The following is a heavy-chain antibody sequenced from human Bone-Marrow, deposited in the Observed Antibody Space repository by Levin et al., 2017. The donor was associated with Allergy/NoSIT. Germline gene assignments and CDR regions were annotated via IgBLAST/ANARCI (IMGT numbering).Heavy chain of an antibody. Sequence: RASVKVSCKASGYAFTTYGIAWVRQAPGQGLEWMGWISSNNGNTHYAQNLQGRVTMTTDTSARTAYMELRSLRSGDTAVYFCARVRVAGSGGYNHQGWFDPWGQGTLVTVSS. CDR1: GYAFTTYG. D-gene: IGHD3-10*01. CDR2: ISSNNGNT. V-gene: IGHV1-18*01. J-gene: IGHJ5*02. CDR3: ARVRVAGSGGYNHQGWFDP.